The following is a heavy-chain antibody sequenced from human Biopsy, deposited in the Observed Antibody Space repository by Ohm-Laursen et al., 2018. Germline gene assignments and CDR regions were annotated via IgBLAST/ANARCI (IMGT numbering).Heavy chain of an antibody. Sequence: GTLSLTCPVSGGSTSSYYWSWIRQPPGKGLEWIGYIYYTGSTNYNPSLKSRVTISVDTSMNHLSLRLTSVTAADTAVYYCARHAPSYSGSYWRYFDLWGRGTPVTVPS. CDR2: IYYTGST. J-gene: IGHJ2*01. CDR1: GGSTSSYY. V-gene: IGHV4-59*08. CDR3: ARHAPSYSGSYWRYFDL. D-gene: IGHD1-26*01.